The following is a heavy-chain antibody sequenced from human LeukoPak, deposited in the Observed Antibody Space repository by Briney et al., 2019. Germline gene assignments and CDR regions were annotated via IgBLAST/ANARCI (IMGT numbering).Heavy chain of an antibody. CDR3: ARDPVVSAANY. D-gene: IGHD2-2*01. J-gene: IGHJ4*02. CDR1: GFTFSNYW. Sequence: GGSLRLSCAASGFTFSNYWMTWVRQAPGKGLEWVANIKEDGSEENYVDSVKGRFTISRDNAKNSLSLLMYSLRVEDTAVYYCARDPVVSAANYWGQGTLVTVSS. CDR2: IKEDGSEE. V-gene: IGHV3-7*01.